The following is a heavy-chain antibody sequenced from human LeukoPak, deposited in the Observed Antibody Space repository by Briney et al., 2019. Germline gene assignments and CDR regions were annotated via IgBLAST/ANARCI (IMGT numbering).Heavy chain of an antibody. CDR3: ARDNRIAAAGTVANWFDP. CDR2: IIPVIGLG. CDR1: GGTFSSYA. V-gene: IGHV1-69*04. J-gene: IGHJ5*02. Sequence: ASVKVSCKASGGTFSSYAISWVRQAPGQGLEWMGRIIPVIGLGNYAQKFQGRVTITTDESTSTAYMELSSLRSEDTAVYYCARDNRIAAAGTVANWFDPWGQGTLVTVSS. D-gene: IGHD6-13*01.